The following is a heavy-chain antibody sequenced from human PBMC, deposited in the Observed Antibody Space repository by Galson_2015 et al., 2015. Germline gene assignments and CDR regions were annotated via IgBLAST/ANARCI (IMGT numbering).Heavy chain of an antibody. V-gene: IGHV3-33*01. J-gene: IGHJ4*02. Sequence: SLRLSCAASGFSLTNNGMHWVRQAPDKGLEWVAVISYDGSIKSYADSVKGRFTVSRDISKNMLFLQMNSLRAEDTAVYYCARDPSPTIDYWGQGTLVTVSS. CDR3: ARDPSPTIDY. CDR1: GFSLTNNG. CDR2: ISYDGSIK.